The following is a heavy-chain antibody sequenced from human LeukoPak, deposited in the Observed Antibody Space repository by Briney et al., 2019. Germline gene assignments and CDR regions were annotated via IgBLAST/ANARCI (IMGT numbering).Heavy chain of an antibody. V-gene: IGHV4-34*01. CDR2: INHGGVP. Sequence: PSETLSLTCGVSGGSLSDYYWTWVRQPPGKGLEWMGEINHGGVPNLSIDPSKNQISLIMTFVTAADTAVYYCARGRSWRTFYHYCMDVWAKGATVTVSS. CDR1: GGSLSDYY. J-gene: IGHJ6*03. CDR3: ARGRSWRTFYHYCMDV.